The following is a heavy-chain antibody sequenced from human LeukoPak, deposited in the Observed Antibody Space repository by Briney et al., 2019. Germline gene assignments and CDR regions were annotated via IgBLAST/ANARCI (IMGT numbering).Heavy chain of an antibody. CDR2: INPGASST. CDR3: VRGGGAADIHD. D-gene: IGHD3-10*01. V-gene: IGHV3-7*01. CDR1: GFTFSSYW. J-gene: IGHJ4*02. Sequence: AGGSLTLACEASGFTFSSYWMDWVSQAPGKGLEWVANINPGASSTYYLASVKGRCTISRDNAKQSTFLQMNSLRVEVTDLYYCVRGGGAADIHDWGQGTLVTVSS.